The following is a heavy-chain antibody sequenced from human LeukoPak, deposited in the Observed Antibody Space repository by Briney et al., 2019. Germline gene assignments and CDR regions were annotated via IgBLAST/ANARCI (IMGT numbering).Heavy chain of an antibody. V-gene: IGHV3-30-3*01. D-gene: IGHD3-10*01. CDR1: GFTFSSYA. Sequence: GGSLRLSCAASGFTFSSYAMHWVRQAPGKGLEWVAVISYDGSNKYYADSVKGRFTISRDNSKNTLYLQMNSLRAEDTAVYYCARDPTMDYYYGVDVWGQGTTVTVSS. CDR3: ARDPTMDYYYGVDV. J-gene: IGHJ6*02. CDR2: ISYDGSNK.